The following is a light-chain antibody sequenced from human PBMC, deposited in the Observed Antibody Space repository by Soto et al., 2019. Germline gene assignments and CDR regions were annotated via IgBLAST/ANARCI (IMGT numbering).Light chain of an antibody. CDR2: EGS. Sequence: QSALTQPASVSGSPGQSITISCTGTSRDVGRYNLVSWYQQHPGKAPNLMIYEGSKRPSGVSNRFSGSKSGNTASLTISGLQAEDEADYYRCSYAGSSTYYVFGTGTKVTVL. CDR1: SRDVGRYNL. J-gene: IGLJ1*01. CDR3: CSYAGSSTYYV. V-gene: IGLV2-23*01.